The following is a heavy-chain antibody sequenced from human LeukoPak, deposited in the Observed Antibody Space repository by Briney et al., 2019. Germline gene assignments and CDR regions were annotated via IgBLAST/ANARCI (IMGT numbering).Heavy chain of an antibody. D-gene: IGHD5-18*01. Sequence: SETLSLTCAVYGGSFSNYSWSWIRRPPGKGLEWIGEINQSGSTKYNPSLKSRVTISADTSKKQVFLKLSSVTAADTGIYYCARVDTSSDFWGPGALVTVSS. J-gene: IGHJ4*02. V-gene: IGHV4-34*01. CDR3: ARVDTSSDF. CDR2: INQSGST. CDR1: GGSFSNYS.